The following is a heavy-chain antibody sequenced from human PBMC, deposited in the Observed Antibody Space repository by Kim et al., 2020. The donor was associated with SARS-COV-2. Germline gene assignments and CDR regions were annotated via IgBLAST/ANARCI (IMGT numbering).Heavy chain of an antibody. CDR3: AKEGDSGRYSHGMDL. D-gene: IGHD6-19*01. V-gene: IGHV3-23*01. CDR1: GFTFSSHG. CDR2: ISSPGSTT. Sequence: GGSLRLSCAASGFTFSSHGMIWVRQTPGRGLEWVSSISSPGSTTYYADSVKGRFTISRDNSKSTLYLQMNSLRGEDTAVYYCAKEGDSGRYSHGMDLWGHGTTVTVSS. J-gene: IGHJ6*02.